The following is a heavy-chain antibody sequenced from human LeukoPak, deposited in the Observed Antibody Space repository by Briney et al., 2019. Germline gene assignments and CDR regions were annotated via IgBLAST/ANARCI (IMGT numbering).Heavy chain of an antibody. Sequence: ASVKVSCKASGYTFTGYYMHWVRQAPGQGLEWMGIINPSGGSTSYAQKFQGRVTMTRDTSTSTVYMELSSLRSEDTAVYYCARGYCSSTSCPNWFDPWGQGTLVTVSS. D-gene: IGHD2-2*01. CDR3: ARGYCSSTSCPNWFDP. CDR2: INPSGGST. V-gene: IGHV1-46*03. CDR1: GYTFTGYY. J-gene: IGHJ5*02.